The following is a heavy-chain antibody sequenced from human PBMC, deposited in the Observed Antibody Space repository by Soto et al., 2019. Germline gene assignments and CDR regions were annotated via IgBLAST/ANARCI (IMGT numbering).Heavy chain of an antibody. J-gene: IGHJ5*02. D-gene: IGHD4-17*01. V-gene: IGHV1-69*13. Sequence: ASVKVFCKASGGTFSSYAISWLRQAPGQGLEWMGGIIPIFGTANYAQKFQGRVTITADESTSTAYMELSSLRSEDTAVYYCARVTTEITNSFDPWGQGTLVTVSS. CDR3: ARVTTEITNSFDP. CDR1: GGTFSSYA. CDR2: IIPIFGTA.